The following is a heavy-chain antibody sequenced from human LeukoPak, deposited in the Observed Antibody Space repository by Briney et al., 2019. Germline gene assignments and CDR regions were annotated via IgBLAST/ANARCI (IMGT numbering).Heavy chain of an antibody. J-gene: IGHJ4*02. CDR1: GYTFTGYY. CDR2: INPNSGGT. CDR3: ARGRRANSGDGGY. V-gene: IGHV1-2*02. Sequence: GASVKVSCKASGYTFTGYYIHWVRQAPGQGLEWMGWINPNSGGTKYTQKFQGRVTMTRDTSISTAYMELSRLRSDDTAVYYCARGRRANSGDGGYWGQGTLVTVSS. D-gene: IGHD1-26*01.